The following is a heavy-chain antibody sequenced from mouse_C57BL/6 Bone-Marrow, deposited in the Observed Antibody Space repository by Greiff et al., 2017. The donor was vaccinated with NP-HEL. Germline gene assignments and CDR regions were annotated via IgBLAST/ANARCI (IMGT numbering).Heavy chain of an antibody. V-gene: IGHV1-54*01. Sequence: QVQLKESGAELVRPGTSVKVSCKASGYAFTNYLIEWVKQRPGQSLEWIGVINPGSGGTNYNEKFKGKATLTADKSSSTAYMQLSSLTSEDSAVYFCARWLLLRYAMDYWGQGTSVTVSS. CDR1: GYAFTNYL. D-gene: IGHD1-1*01. CDR2: INPGSGGT. J-gene: IGHJ4*01. CDR3: ARWLLLRYAMDY.